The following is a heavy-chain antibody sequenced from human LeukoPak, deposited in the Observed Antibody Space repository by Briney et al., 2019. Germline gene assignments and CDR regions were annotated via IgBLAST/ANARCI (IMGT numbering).Heavy chain of an antibody. V-gene: IGHV4-34*01. D-gene: IGHD3-10*01. CDR3: ARVYYGRTYDYWYFDL. CDR1: GGSFSGYY. CDR2: INHSGST. J-gene: IGHJ2*01. Sequence: SETLSLTCAVYGGSFSGYYWSWIRQPPGKGLEWVGEINHSGSTNYNPSLKSRVTISVDTSKNQFSLKLSSVTAADTAVYFCARVYYGRTYDYWYFDLWGRGTLVTVSS.